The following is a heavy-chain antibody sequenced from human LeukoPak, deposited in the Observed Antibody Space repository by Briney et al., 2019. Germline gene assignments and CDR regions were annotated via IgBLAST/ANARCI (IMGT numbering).Heavy chain of an antibody. CDR2: INGGST. CDR1: GITFSSDA. J-gene: IGHJ6*03. Sequence: GGSLRLSCAASGITFSSDAMSWVRQAPGKGLEWVSAINGGSTHYAGSVKGRFTISRDNSKKTLYLQLNSLRAEDTAVYYCAKSQRGYYPRRTYYYYMDVWGKGTTVTVSS. V-gene: IGHV3-23*01. D-gene: IGHD1-26*01. CDR3: AKSQRGYYPRRTYYYYMDV.